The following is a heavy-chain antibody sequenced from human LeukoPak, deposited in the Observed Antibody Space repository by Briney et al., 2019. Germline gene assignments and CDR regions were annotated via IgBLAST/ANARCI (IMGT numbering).Heavy chain of an antibody. J-gene: IGHJ6*02. V-gene: IGHV3-33*01. D-gene: IGHD3-10*01. CDR2: IWYDGSNK. CDR1: GFTFSSYG. Sequence: PRGSLRLSCAASGFTFSSYGMHWVRQAPGKGLEWVALIWYDGSNKYYADSVKGRFTISRDNSKNTLYLQMNSLRAEDTAVYYCARVLGRFYGSGTYRGVDVWGQGTTVTVSS. CDR3: ARVLGRFYGSGTYRGVDV.